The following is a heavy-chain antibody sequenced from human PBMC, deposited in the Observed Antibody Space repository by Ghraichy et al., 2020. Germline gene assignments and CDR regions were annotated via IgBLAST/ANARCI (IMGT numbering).Heavy chain of an antibody. CDR3: ARSSHYYDSSGYVPGDY. Sequence: ASVKVSCKASGYTFTGYYMHWVRQAPGQGLEWMGRINPNSGGTNYAQKFQGRVTMTRDTSISTAYMELSRLRSDDTAVYYCARSSHYYDSSGYVPGDYWGQGTLVTVSS. V-gene: IGHV1-2*06. CDR1: GYTFTGYY. D-gene: IGHD3-22*01. CDR2: INPNSGGT. J-gene: IGHJ4*02.